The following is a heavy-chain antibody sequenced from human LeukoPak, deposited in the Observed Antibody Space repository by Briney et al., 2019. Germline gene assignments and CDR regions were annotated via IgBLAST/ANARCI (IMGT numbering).Heavy chain of an antibody. CDR3: ARENGYKYDY. CDR2: IYSSGNT. V-gene: IGHV4-59*01. J-gene: IGHJ4*02. Sequence: TSETLSLTCTVSGGSISSYYWNWIRQTPGKGLEWIGSIYSSGNTNYNPSPKSRVPISVDTSKNQFSLMLTSVTAADTAVYDCARENGYKYDYWGQGTLVTVSS. D-gene: IGHD5-24*01. CDR1: GGSISSYY.